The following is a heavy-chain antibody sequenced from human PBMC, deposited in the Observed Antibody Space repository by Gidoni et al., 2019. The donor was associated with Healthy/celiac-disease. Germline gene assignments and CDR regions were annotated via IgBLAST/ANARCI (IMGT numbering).Heavy chain of an antibody. Sequence: QVQLVQSGAEVKKPGASVKVSCKASGYTFNSYDINWVRQATGQGLEWMGWMNPNSGNTGYAQKFQGRVTMTRNTSISTAYMELSSLRSEDTAVYYCARVGGEMATIFVSATPEHYGMDVWGQGTTVTVSS. J-gene: IGHJ6*02. CDR3: ARVGGEMATIFVSATPEHYGMDV. V-gene: IGHV1-8*01. CDR1: GYTFNSYD. D-gene: IGHD5-12*01. CDR2: MNPNSGNT.